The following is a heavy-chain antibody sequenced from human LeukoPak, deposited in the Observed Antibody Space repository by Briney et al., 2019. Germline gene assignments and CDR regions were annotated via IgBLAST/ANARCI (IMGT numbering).Heavy chain of an antibody. CDR3: ARDRRNYDFWSGTYFDY. V-gene: IGHV3-33*01. Sequence: GGSLRLSCAASGFTFSSYGMHWVRQAPGKGLEWVAVIWYDGSNKYYADSVKGRFTISRDNSKNTLYLQMNSLRAEDTAVYYCARDRRNYDFWSGTYFDYWGQGTLVTVSS. D-gene: IGHD3-3*01. J-gene: IGHJ4*02. CDR1: GFTFSSYG. CDR2: IWYDGSNK.